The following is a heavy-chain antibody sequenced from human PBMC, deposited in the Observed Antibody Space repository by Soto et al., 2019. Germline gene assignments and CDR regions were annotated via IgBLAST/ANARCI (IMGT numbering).Heavy chain of an antibody. CDR3: ASGTEVSPSWDV. J-gene: IGHJ6*02. CDR1: GGSISSGGYY. V-gene: IGHV4-31*03. D-gene: IGHD1-26*01. CDR2: LYYSGST. Sequence: QVQLQESGPGLVKPSQTLSLTCTVSGGSISSGGYYWSWIRQHPGKGLEWIGYLYYSGSTYYNPSLKSRVTIAVDTSKNQFSLKLISVTAADTAVYYCASGTEVSPSWDVWGQGTPVTVSS.